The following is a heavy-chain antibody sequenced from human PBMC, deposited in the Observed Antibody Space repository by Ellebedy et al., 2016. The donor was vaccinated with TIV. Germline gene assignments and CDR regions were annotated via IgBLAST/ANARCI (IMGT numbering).Heavy chain of an antibody. CDR2: ISSGGPST. CDR3: AKGVGTTWYRGFDY. D-gene: IGHD1-26*01. CDR1: GFTFSNYA. V-gene: IGHV3-23*01. J-gene: IGHJ4*02. Sequence: GESLKISCAASGFTFSNYAMSWVRQAPGKGLEWVSAISSGGPSTYYADSVKGRFTISRGNSKNTMYLRINSLRAEDTAVYYCAKGVGTTWYRGFDYWGQGTLVTVSS.